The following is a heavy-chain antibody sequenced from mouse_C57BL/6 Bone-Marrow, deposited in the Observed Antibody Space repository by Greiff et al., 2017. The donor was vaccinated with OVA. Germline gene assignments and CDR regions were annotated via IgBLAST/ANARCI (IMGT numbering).Heavy chain of an antibody. D-gene: IGHD1-1*01. V-gene: IGHV1-75*01. CDR1: GYTFTDYY. J-gene: IGHJ3*01. CDR3: AREGGLCYYGSSYPFAY. Sequence: VQLQQSGPELVKPGASVKISCKASGYTFTDYYINWVKQRPGQGLEWIGWIFPGSGSTYYNEKFKGKATLTVDKSSSTAYMLLSSLTSEDSAVYFCAREGGLCYYGSSYPFAYWGQGTLVTVSA. CDR2: IFPGSGST.